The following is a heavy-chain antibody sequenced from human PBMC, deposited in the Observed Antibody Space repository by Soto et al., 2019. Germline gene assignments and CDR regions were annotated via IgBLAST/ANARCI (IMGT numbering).Heavy chain of an antibody. CDR3: GNEDSAYADGMDV. J-gene: IGHJ6*04. Sequence: QVQLQESGPGLVKPSQTLSLTCTVSGGSISSGCYYWSWIRQHPGKGLEWVGYICYSGSTYYTPSLKSGVTMSVDTAEHQFSPMLGLAAAAEAAVYYCGNEDSAYADGMDVWGKGTTVTVSS. V-gene: IGHV4-31*03. CDR2: ICYSGST. CDR1: GGSISSGCYY. D-gene: IGHD5-12*01.